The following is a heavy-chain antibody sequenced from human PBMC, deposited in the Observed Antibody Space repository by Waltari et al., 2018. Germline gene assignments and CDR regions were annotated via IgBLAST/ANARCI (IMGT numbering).Heavy chain of an antibody. Sequence: EVQLVESGGGLVKPGGSLRLSCAASGFTFSSYSMNWVRQAPGKGLEWVSSISSSSSYIYYADSVKGRFTISRDNAKNSLYLQMNSLRAEDTAVYYCARGYMTTVTRLGYWGQGTLVTVSS. D-gene: IGHD4-17*01. CDR3: ARGYMTTVTRLGY. CDR2: ISSSSSYI. CDR1: GFTFSSYS. V-gene: IGHV3-21*01. J-gene: IGHJ4*02.